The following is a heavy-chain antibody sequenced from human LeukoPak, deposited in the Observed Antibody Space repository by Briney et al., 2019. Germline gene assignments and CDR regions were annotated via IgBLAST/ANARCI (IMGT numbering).Heavy chain of an antibody. V-gene: IGHV4-39*01. CDR3: ASQEWGNLRTGDRDN. CDR1: SGSISSSSYY. CDR2: IYYSGTT. Sequence: PSETLSLTCTVSSGSISSSSYYWGWIRQPPGKGLEWIGSIYYSGTTFYNPSLKSRVTISVDTSKNQFSLKLSSVTAADTAVYYCASQEWGNLRTGDRDNWGQGTLVTVSS. J-gene: IGHJ4*02. D-gene: IGHD3-16*01.